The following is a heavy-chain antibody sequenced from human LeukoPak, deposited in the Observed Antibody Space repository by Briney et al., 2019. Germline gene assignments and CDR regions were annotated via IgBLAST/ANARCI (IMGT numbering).Heavy chain of an antibody. V-gene: IGHV4-59*12. CDR1: GGSISSYY. J-gene: IGHJ4*02. D-gene: IGHD1-14*01. CDR3: ARGISYFDY. CDR2: IYYSGST. Sequence: SETLSLTCTVSGGSISSYYWSWIRQPPGKGLEWIGYIYYSGSTNYNPSLKSRVTISVDTSKNQFSLKLTSVTAADTAVYYCARGISYFDYWGQGTLVTVSS.